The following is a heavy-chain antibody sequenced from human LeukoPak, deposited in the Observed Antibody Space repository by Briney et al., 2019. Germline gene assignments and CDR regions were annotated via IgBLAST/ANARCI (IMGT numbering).Heavy chain of an antibody. V-gene: IGHV3-53*01. J-gene: IGHJ5*02. Sequence: GGSLRLSCTVSGFTVSSNSMSWVRQAPGKGLEWVSFIYSDNTHYSDSVKGRFTISRDNSKNTLYLQMNSLRAEDTAVYYCAKGKPAAGVISPFDPWGQGTLVTVSS. CDR2: IYSDNT. CDR3: AKGKPAAGVISPFDP. CDR1: GFTVSSNS. D-gene: IGHD6-13*01.